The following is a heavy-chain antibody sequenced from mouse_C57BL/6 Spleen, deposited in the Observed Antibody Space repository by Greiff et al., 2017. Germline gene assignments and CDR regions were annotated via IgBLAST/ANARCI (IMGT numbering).Heavy chain of an antibody. J-gene: IGHJ1*03. CDR2: IWSGGST. D-gene: IGHD4-1*01. Sequence: QVQLKQSGPGLVQPSQSLSITCTVSGFSLTSYGVHWVRQSPGKGLEWLGVIWSGGSTDYNAAFISRLSISKDNSKSQFFFKMNSLQAVDTARYYCARMSGTDWYFDVCGTGTTVTVSS. V-gene: IGHV2-2*01. CDR3: ARMSGTDWYFDV. CDR1: GFSLTSYG.